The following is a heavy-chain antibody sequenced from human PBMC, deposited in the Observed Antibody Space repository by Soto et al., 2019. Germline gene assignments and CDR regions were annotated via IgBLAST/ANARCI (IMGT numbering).Heavy chain of an antibody. D-gene: IGHD3-22*01. Sequence: SETLSLTCTVSGCSISSYYWSWIRQPPGKGLEWIGYIYYSGSTNYNPSLKSRVTISVDTSKNQFSLKLSSVTAADTAVYYCARDCGYYYGEYYYYGMDVWGQGTTVTDSS. CDR2: IYYSGST. J-gene: IGHJ6*02. V-gene: IGHV4-59*01. CDR1: GCSISSYY. CDR3: ARDCGYYYGEYYYYGMDV.